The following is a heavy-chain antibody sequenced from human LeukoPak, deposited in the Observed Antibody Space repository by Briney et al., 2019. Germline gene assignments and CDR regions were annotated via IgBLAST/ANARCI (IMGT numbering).Heavy chain of an antibody. D-gene: IGHD3-9*01. J-gene: IGHJ4*02. V-gene: IGHV4-59*08. CDR2: IYYSGST. CDR1: GGSISSYY. CDR3: ARSRDTPTYDILTGYYYYFDY. Sequence: PSETLSLTCTVSGGSISSYYWTWIRQPPGKGLEWIGYIYYSGSTNYNPSLKSRVTISVDTSKNQFSLKLSSVTAADTAAYYCARSRDTPTYDILTGYYYYFDYWGQGTLVTVSS.